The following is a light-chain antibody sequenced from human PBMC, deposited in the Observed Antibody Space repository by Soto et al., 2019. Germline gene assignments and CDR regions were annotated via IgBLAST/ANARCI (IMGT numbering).Light chain of an antibody. CDR1: ETVSEDQ. J-gene: IGKJ5*01. CDR2: AVS. Sequence: EILLTQSPVTLSLSPGQRATLSSRTRETVSEDQLAWYQQKPGQAPRLVIFAVSXRAPGIPDRFSGSGSGTDFTLTISGLEPEDFAVYYCQQYDSSPPITFGQGTRLEIK. CDR3: QQYDSSPPIT. V-gene: IGKV3-20*01.